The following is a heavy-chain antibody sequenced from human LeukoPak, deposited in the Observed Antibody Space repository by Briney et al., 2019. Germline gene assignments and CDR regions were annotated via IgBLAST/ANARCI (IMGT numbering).Heavy chain of an antibody. J-gene: IGHJ4*02. CDR2: INPNSGGT. Sequence: GASVKVSCKASGYTFTGYYMHWVRQAPGQGLEWMGWINPNSGGTNYAQKFQGWVTMTRDTSISTAYMELSRLRSDDTAVYYCARAIGYDSSGYGYWGQGTLVTVSS. D-gene: IGHD3-22*01. V-gene: IGHV1-2*04. CDR1: GYTFTGYY. CDR3: ARAIGYDSSGYGY.